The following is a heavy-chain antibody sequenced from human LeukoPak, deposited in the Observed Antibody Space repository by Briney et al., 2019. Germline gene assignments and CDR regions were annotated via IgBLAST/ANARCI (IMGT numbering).Heavy chain of an antibody. J-gene: IGHJ4*02. CDR2: ISSSSSYI. D-gene: IGHD1-26*01. CDR3: ARDLGATSFSY. Sequence: GGSLRLSCAASGFTFSSYAMSWVRQAPGKGLEWVSSISSSSSYIYYADSVKGRFTISRDNAKNSLYLQMNSLRAEDTAVYYCARDLGATSFSYWGQGTLVTVSS. CDR1: GFTFSSYA. V-gene: IGHV3-21*01.